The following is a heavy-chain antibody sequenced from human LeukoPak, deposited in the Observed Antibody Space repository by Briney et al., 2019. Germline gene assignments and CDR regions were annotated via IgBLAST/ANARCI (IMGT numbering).Heavy chain of an antibody. CDR2: IQYDGSNK. CDR3: AKDEDYYGSGSYGDY. V-gene: IGHV3-30*02. Sequence: GGSLRLSCAASGFAFITYGMHWVRQAPGKGLEWVAFIQYDGSNKYYADSVKGRFTISRDNSKNTLYLQMDSLRAEDTAVYYCAKDEDYYGSGSYGDYWGQGTLVTVSS. J-gene: IGHJ4*02. D-gene: IGHD3-10*01. CDR1: GFAFITYG.